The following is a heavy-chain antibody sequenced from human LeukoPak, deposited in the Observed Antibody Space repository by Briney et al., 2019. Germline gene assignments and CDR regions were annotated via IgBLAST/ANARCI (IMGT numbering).Heavy chain of an antibody. V-gene: IGHV4-59*01. CDR2: IYYSGST. CDR1: GGSFSGYY. J-gene: IGHJ5*02. CDR3: ARSLRRGWFDP. Sequence: PSETLSLTCAVYGGSFSGYYWSWIRQPPGKGLEWIGYIYYSGSTNYNPSLKSRVTIPVDTSKNQFSLKLSSVTAADTAVYYCARSLRRGWFDPWGQGTLVTVSS.